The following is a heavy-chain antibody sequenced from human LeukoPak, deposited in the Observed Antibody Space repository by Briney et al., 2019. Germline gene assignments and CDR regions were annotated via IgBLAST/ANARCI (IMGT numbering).Heavy chain of an antibody. J-gene: IGHJ4*02. D-gene: IGHD6-13*01. CDR3: ARGPPVRSSIDY. Sequence: TSVKVSHMASGSTFTSYDINRGGLAPGQGLEWMGWMSPDCGNTGYAQKFQGRVTMTRNTSISTAYMELSSLRSEDTAVYYCARGPPVRSSIDYWGQGTLVTVSS. V-gene: IGHV1-8*01. CDR1: GSTFTSYD. CDR2: MSPDCGNT.